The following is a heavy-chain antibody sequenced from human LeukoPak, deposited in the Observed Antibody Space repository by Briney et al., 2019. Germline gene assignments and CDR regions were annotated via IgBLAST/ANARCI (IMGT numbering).Heavy chain of an antibody. J-gene: IGHJ4*02. CDR3: ARFNPAAGSFCFDY. V-gene: IGHV4-39*01. D-gene: IGHD6-13*01. Sequence: PSETLSLTCTVSGGSISSSSYYWAWIRQPPGKGLEWIGNIYYSGSTYYNPSLKSRVTMSVDTSKNQFSLKLSSVTAADTAVYYCARFNPAAGSFCFDYWGQGTLVTVSP. CDR1: GGSISSSSYY. CDR2: IYYSGST.